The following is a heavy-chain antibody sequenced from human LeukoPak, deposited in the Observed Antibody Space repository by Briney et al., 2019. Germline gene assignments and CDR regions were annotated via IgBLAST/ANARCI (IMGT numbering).Heavy chain of an antibody. CDR3: ARRYYYNLGSFPFDF. D-gene: IGHD3-10*01. CDR1: GGPFSGYF. CDR2: IHNSGTT. Sequence: PSETLSLTCAVSGGPFSGYFWSWIRQSSGKGLEWIGEIHNSGTTNYNPSLNSRVAISEDTSKNQFYLNLSSVTAADTAVYYCARRYYYNLGSFPFDFWGQGTLVTVSS. J-gene: IGHJ4*02. V-gene: IGHV4-34*01.